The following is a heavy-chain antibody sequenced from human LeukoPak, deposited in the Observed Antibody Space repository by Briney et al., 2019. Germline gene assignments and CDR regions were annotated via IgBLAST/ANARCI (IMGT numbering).Heavy chain of an antibody. CDR3: ARRLERREYYFDY. Sequence: PSETLSLTCAVYGGSFSGYCWSWIRQPPGKGLEWIGEINHSGSTNYNPSLKSRVTISVDTSKNQFSLKLSSVTAADTAVYYCARRLERREYYFDYWGQGTLVTVSS. D-gene: IGHD1-1*01. J-gene: IGHJ4*02. V-gene: IGHV4-34*01. CDR1: GGSFSGYC. CDR2: INHSGST.